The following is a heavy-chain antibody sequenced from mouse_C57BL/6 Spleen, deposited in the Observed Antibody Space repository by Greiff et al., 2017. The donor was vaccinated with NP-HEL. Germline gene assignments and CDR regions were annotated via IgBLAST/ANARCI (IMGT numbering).Heavy chain of an antibody. CDR3: ARSGDFRITPVVGY. CDR1: GYTFTSYW. D-gene: IGHD1-1*01. V-gene: IGHV1-50*01. Sequence: QVQLQQPGAELVKPGASVKLSCKASGYTFTSYWMQWVKQRPGQGLEWIGEIDPSDSNTNYNQKFKGKARLTVDTSSSTAYMQLSSLTSEDSAVYYCARSGDFRITPVVGYWGQGTTLTVSS. CDR2: IDPSDSNT. J-gene: IGHJ2*01.